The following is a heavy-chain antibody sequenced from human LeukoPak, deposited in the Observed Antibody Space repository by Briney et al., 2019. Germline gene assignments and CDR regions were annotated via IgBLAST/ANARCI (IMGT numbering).Heavy chain of an antibody. D-gene: IGHD5-24*01. CDR2: IYYSGST. J-gene: IGHJ6*03. CDR3: ARGEMATTGPYYYYYMDV. Sequence: SETLSLTCTVSGGSISSYYWSWIRQPPGKGLEWIGYIYYSGSTNYNPSLKSRVTISVDTSKNQFSLKLSSVTAADTAVYYCARGEMATTGPYYYYYMDVWGKGTTVIVSS. CDR1: GGSISSYY. V-gene: IGHV4-59*01.